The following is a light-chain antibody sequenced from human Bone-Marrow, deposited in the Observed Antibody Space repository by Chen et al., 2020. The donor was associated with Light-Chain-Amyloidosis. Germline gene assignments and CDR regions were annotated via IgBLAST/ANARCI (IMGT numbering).Light chain of an antibody. CDR1: QSVLHSTNNKNY. CDR3: QQYYTTPNT. Sequence: DIVMTQSPDSLAVSLGERATINCKSSQSVLHSTNNKNYLAWYQQKPGQPPKLLNCWASTREAGVPDRLSGSGSGTDFTLTISSLQAEDVAVYYCQQYYTTPNTFGQGNKLEIK. CDR2: WAS. V-gene: IGKV4-1*01. J-gene: IGKJ2*01.